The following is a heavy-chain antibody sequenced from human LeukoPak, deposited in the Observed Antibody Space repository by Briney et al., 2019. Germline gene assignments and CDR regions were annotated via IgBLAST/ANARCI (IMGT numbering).Heavy chain of an antibody. CDR1: GFTFISFG. Sequence: GGSLRLSCAASGFTFISFGMHWVRQAPGKGLEWVALISYDGSNKYYADSVKGRFTISRDNSKNTLYLQMNSLRAEDTAVYYCARDYDFWGNNWFDPWGQGTLVTVSS. J-gene: IGHJ5*02. CDR3: ARDYDFWGNNWFDP. V-gene: IGHV3-30*03. CDR2: ISYDGSNK. D-gene: IGHD3/OR15-3a*01.